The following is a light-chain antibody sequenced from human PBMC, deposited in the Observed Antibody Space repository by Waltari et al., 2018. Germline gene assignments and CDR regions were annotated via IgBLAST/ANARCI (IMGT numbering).Light chain of an antibody. CDR2: EDS. CDR3: YSTDSSGNHRV. V-gene: IGLV3-10*01. J-gene: IGLJ2*01. Sequence: SYELTQPPSVSVSPGQTARITCSGDALPKKYASWYQQKPGQAPVLVIYEDSKRPSGIPERFSGSSSGTMATLTISGAQVEDEADYYCYSTDSSGNHRVFGGGTKLTVL. CDR1: ALPKKY.